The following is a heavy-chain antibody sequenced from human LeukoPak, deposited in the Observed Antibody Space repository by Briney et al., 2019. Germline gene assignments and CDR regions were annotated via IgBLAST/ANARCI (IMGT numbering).Heavy chain of an antibody. CDR1: GGSISSYY. CDR2: IYTSGST. V-gene: IGHV4-4*07. D-gene: IGHD2-2*01. CDR3: ARERDCSSTSCYAGYYYGMDV. Sequence: SETLSLTCTVSGGSISSYYWSWIRQPAGKGLEWIGRIYTSGSTNYNPSLKSRVTMSVDTSKNQFSLKLSSVTAADTAVYYCARERDCSSTSCYAGYYYGMDVWGQGTTVTVSS. J-gene: IGHJ6*02.